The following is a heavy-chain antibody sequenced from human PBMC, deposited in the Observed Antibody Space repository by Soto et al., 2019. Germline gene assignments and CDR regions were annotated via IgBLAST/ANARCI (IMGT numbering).Heavy chain of an antibody. Sequence: SETLSLTCAVSGGSISSGGYSWSWIRQPPGKGLEWIGYIYHSGSTYYNPSLKSRVTISVDRSKNQFSLKLSSVTAADTAVYYCARGRRITGGEWFDPWGQGTLVTVSS. CDR3: ARGRRITGGEWFDP. CDR1: GGSISSGGYS. D-gene: IGHD1-20*01. CDR2: IYHSGST. J-gene: IGHJ5*02. V-gene: IGHV4-30-2*01.